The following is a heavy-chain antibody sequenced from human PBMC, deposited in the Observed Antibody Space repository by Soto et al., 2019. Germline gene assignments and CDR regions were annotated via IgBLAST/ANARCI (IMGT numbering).Heavy chain of an antibody. J-gene: IGHJ4*02. CDR1: GFTFSSYG. CDR2: IWYDGSKK. V-gene: IGHV3-33*01. Sequence: QVQLVESGGGVVQPGRSLRLSCAASGFTFSSYGMHWVRQAPGKGLEWVAVIWYDGSKKYYADSVKGRFTISRDNSKKTLSLPMTGLRAEDTAVYYCARDFYDSSGYILGSAYWGQGTLVTVSS. CDR3: ARDFYDSSGYILGSAY. D-gene: IGHD3-22*01.